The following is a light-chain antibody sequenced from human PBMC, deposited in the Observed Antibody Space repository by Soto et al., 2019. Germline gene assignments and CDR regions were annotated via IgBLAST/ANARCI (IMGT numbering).Light chain of an antibody. V-gene: IGKV1-5*03. J-gene: IGKJ4*01. CDR2: KAS. Sequence: DIHMTHSPSTLSVSLGDRVAITFRASQTISSWLAWYQQKPGKAPKLLIYKASTLKSGVPSRFSGSGSGTDFTLIISNLEPEDFAVYYCQQRVNWPPTFGGGTKV. CDR1: QTISSW. CDR3: QQRVNWPPT.